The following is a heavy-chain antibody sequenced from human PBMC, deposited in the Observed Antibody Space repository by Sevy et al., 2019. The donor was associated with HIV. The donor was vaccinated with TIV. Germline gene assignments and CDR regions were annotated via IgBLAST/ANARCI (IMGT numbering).Heavy chain of an antibody. CDR1: GFTFSKYS. V-gene: IGHV3-23*01. Sequence: GGSLRLSCAASGFTFSKYSMSWVRQPPGKGLEWVATLTFGGGGINYADSVKGRFTISRDNSKSSVYLQMNNLRPEDTAVYYCAREGCTKPHDYWGQGTLVTVSS. D-gene: IGHD2-8*01. J-gene: IGHJ4*02. CDR3: AREGCTKPHDY. CDR2: LTFGGGGI.